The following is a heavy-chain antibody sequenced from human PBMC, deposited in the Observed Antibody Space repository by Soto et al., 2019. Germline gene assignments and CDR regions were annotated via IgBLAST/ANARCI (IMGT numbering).Heavy chain of an antibody. Sequence: SETLSLTCTVSGGSISSCSYYCGWIRQPPGKGLEWIGTIYYSGSTYYHPSLRSRVTLSVDTSKNQFSLKLTSVTAADTAVYYCARLEGYCSGGTCYRTSGWFDPWGQGTPVTVSS. CDR1: GGSISSCSYY. V-gene: IGHV4-39*01. D-gene: IGHD2-15*01. CDR3: ARLEGYCSGGTCYRTSGWFDP. CDR2: IYYSGST. J-gene: IGHJ5*02.